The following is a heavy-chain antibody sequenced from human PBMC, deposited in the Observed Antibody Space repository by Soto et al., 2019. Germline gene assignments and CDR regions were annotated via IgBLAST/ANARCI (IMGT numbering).Heavy chain of an antibody. Sequence: GASEQVTCQASGGTFRSYAISWVRQAPGQGLEWMGGIIPIFGTANYAQKFQGRVTITADESTSTDDTELSSLRSEDTAVFYYARAGWWPGGYYYGMGVWGQGTTVTVSS. V-gene: IGHV1-69*13. D-gene: IGHD2-15*01. CDR1: GGTFRSYA. CDR2: IIPIFGTA. CDR3: ARAGWWPGGYYYGMGV. J-gene: IGHJ6*02.